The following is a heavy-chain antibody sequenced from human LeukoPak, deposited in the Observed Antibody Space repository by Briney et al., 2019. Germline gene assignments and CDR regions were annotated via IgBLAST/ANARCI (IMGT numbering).Heavy chain of an antibody. V-gene: IGHV1-2*02. D-gene: IGHD2-15*01. CDR3: ARVRYCSGGSCYYWFDP. J-gene: IGHJ5*02. CDR1: GYTFTGYY. Sequence: GASVKVSCKASGYTFTGYYMHWVRQAPGQGLEWMGWINPNSGGTNYAQKFQGRVTMTRDTSISTAYMELSRLRSDDTAVYYCARVRYCSGGSCYYWFDPWGQGTLVTVSS. CDR2: INPNSGGT.